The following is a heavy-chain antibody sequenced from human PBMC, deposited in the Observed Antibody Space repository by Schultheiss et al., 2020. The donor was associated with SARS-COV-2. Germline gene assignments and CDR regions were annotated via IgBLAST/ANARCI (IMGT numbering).Heavy chain of an antibody. J-gene: IGHJ4*02. CDR3: ARGSAVAGEIDY. CDR1: GFTFSSYA. CDR2: ISYDGSNK. V-gene: IGHV3-30-3*01. D-gene: IGHD6-19*01. Sequence: GGSLRLSCAASGFTFSSYAMHWVRQAPGKGLEWVAVISYDGSNKYYADSVKGRFTISRDNSKNTLYLQMNSLRAEDTAVYYCARGSAVAGEIDYWGQGTLVTVSS.